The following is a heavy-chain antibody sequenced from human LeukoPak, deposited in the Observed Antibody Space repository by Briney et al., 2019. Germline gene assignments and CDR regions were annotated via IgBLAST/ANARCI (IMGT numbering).Heavy chain of an antibody. J-gene: IGHJ4*02. D-gene: IGHD6-13*01. CDR3: AWGIAAAVFDY. CDR1: GGSISSSSYY. V-gene: IGHV4-39*07. CDR2: IYYSGST. Sequence: SETLSLTCTVSGGSISSSSYYWGWIRQPPGKGLEWIGSIYYSGSTYYNPSLKSRVTISVDTSKNQFSLKLSSVTAADTAVYYCAWGIAAAVFDYWGQGTLVTVSS.